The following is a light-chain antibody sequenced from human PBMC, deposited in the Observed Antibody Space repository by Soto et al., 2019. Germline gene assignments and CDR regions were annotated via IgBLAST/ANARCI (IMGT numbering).Light chain of an antibody. Sequence: QSVLTQPPSASGTPGQTVTISCSGSSSNIGGNFVSWYQHVPGTAPKVLIFMNNQRPSGAPDRFSGSKSGTSASRAISGLRSEDESDYYCAAWDDSLEGVLFGGGTKLTVL. CDR2: MNN. CDR3: AAWDDSLEGVL. CDR1: SSNIGGNF. V-gene: IGLV1-47*01. J-gene: IGLJ2*01.